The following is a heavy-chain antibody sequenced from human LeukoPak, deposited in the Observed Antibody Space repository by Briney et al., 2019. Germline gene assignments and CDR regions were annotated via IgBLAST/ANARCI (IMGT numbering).Heavy chain of an antibody. CDR1: GFIPSDYW. Sequence: GGSLRLSCVASGFIPSDYWMYWVRQAPGKGLMYISRNNGDGSATNYADVVKGRFTMSRDNGKNTLYLQMNSLRAEDTAIYYCARDPRNIGLAPWGQGTLVTVSS. CDR2: NNGDGSAT. CDR3: ARDPRNIGLAP. V-gene: IGHV3-74*01. J-gene: IGHJ5*02. D-gene: IGHD5-12*01.